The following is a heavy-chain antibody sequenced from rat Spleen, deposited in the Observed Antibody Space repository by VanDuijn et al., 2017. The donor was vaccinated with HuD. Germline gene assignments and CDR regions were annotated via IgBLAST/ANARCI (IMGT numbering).Heavy chain of an antibody. CDR1: GFSLTSNS. D-gene: IGHD1-5*01. J-gene: IGHJ3*01. Sequence: QVQLKESGPGLVQPSQTLSLTCTVSGFSLTSNSVSWVRQPSGKGPEWMGRMWYDGDTAYNSGIKSRLTISRDTSKSQVFLKMNSLQAEDTAIYFCSRDEYRDNWGFDYWGQGTLVTVSS. V-gene: IGHV2-43*01. CDR2: MWYDGDT. CDR3: SRDEYRDNWGFDY.